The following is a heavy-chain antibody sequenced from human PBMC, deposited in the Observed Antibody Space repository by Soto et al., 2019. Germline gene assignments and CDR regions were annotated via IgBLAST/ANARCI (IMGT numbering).Heavy chain of an antibody. J-gene: IGHJ4*02. Sequence: ASVKVSCKDSGYTLTSYGLRWVRPAPGQGLEWMGWLSASHGNTNYAQKLQVRVTMTTDTSTSKAYMELRSLRSDDTAVYYCARDTYSDYLLDYWCQGTMVTVSS. CDR3: ARDTYSDYLLDY. D-gene: IGHD4-17*01. CDR2: LSASHGNT. CDR1: GYTLTSYG. V-gene: IGHV1-18*01.